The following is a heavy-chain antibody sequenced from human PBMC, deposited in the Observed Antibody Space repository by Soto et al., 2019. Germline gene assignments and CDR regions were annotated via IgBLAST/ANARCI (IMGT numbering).Heavy chain of an antibody. J-gene: IGHJ6*02. CDR1: GFTFSSYA. CDR2: ISGSGGST. Sequence: LRLSCAASGFTFSSYAMSWVRQAPGKGLEWVSAISGSGGSTYYADSAKGRFTISRDNSKNTLYLQMNSLRAEDTAVYYCANPWGGSRVRDVWGQGTTVTVSS. V-gene: IGHV3-23*01. CDR3: ANPWGGSRVRDV. D-gene: IGHD2-2*01.